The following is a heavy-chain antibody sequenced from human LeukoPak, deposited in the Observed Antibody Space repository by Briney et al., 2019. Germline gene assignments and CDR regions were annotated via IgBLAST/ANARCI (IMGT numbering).Heavy chain of an antibody. CDR2: ISSSSSTI. V-gene: IGHV3-48*04. Sequence: GGSLRLSCAASGFTFSSYSMNWVRQAPGKGLEWVSYISSSSSTIYYADSVKGRFTISRDNAKNSLYLQMNSLRAEDTAVYYCARGGTMIVVVPPPDYWGQGTLVTVSS. D-gene: IGHD3-22*01. CDR3: ARGGTMIVVVPPPDY. J-gene: IGHJ4*02. CDR1: GFTFSSYS.